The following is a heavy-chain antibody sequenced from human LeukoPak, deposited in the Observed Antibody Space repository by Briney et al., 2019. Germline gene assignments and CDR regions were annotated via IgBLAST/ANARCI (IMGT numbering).Heavy chain of an antibody. J-gene: IGHJ6*03. CDR3: ASKTSNGDYYHYMDV. V-gene: IGHV4-30-2*01. CDR2: IYHSGST. Sequence: SETLSLTCTVSGGSLISGGYYWSWVRQPPGKGLEWVGCIYHSGSTYFNPSLKSRVTMSVDRYKNQSSLKFNSVTAADTAMYYCASKTSNGDYYHYMDVWGKGTTVTVSS. D-gene: IGHD2-8*01. CDR1: GGSLISGGYY.